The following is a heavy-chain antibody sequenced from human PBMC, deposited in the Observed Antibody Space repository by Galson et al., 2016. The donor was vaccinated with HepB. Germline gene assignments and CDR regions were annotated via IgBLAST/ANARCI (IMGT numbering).Heavy chain of an antibody. D-gene: IGHD2-2*03. CDR2: VFHSGNT. V-gene: IGHV4-4*02. J-gene: IGHJ4*02. CDR1: GASINSLNW. CDR3: ASLDNRRGGEV. Sequence: SETLSLTCAVSGASINSLNWWSWVRQPPGKGLEWIGEVFHSGNTNYNSSLKSRVSMSADKSKNQFSLALTSVTAADTAVYFWASLDNRRGGEVWGQGTLVTVSS.